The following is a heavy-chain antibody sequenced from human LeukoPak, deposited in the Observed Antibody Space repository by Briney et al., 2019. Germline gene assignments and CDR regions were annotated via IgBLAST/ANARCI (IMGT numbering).Heavy chain of an antibody. V-gene: IGHV1-69*01. CDR1: GGTFSSYA. CDR3: ARGHFDWLLAYFGMDV. D-gene: IGHD3-9*01. J-gene: IGHJ6*02. Sequence: SVKVSCKASGGTFSSYAISWVRQAPGQGLEWVGGIIPIFGTANYAQKFQGRVTITADESTSTAYMELSSLRSEDTAVYYCARGHFDWLLAYFGMDVWGQGTTVTVSS. CDR2: IIPIFGTA.